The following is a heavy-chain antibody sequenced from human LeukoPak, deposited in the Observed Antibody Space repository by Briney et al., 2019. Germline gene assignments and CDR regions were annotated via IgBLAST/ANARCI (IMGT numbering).Heavy chain of an antibody. CDR1: GFTFSNTW. CDR2: FRTTTDGGTT. Sequence: PGGSLRLSCAASGFTFSNTWMTWVRQTPGRGLEWVAFFRTTTDGGTTDYAAPVKGRFTISRDDSKNTLYLQMNSLKTEDTAVYYCTTELPRGDSSPLPWGQGTLVTVSS. CDR3: TTELPRGDSSPLP. V-gene: IGHV3-15*01. D-gene: IGHD3-22*01. J-gene: IGHJ5*02.